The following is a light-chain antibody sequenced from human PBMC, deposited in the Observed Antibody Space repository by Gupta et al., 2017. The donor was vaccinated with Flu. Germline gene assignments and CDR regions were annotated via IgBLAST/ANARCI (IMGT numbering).Light chain of an antibody. CDR3: YSAADNIRWV. V-gene: IGLV3-27*01. Sequence: SYELTQPSSVSVSPGQTARITCSGDVLAKKYARWFQQKPGQAPVLVMYKDSERPSGIPERFSGSSSGTTVTLTISGAQVEDEADYYCYSAADNIRWVCGGGTQLTV. J-gene: IGLJ3*02. CDR2: KDS. CDR1: VLAKKY.